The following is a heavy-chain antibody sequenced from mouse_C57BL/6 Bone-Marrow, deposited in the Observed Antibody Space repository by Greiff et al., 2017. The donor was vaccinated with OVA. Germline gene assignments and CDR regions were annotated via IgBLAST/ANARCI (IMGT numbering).Heavy chain of an antibody. CDR2: ISSGSSTI. Sequence: EVQLVESGGGLVKPGGSLKLSCAASGFTFSDYGMHWVRQAPERGLEWVAYISSGSSTIYYADTVKGRFTISRDNAKNTLFLQMTSLRSEDTAMYYCAIFYDYDVKFAYWGQGTLVTVSA. V-gene: IGHV5-17*01. J-gene: IGHJ3*01. CDR1: GFTFSDYG. CDR3: AIFYDYDVKFAY. D-gene: IGHD2-4*01.